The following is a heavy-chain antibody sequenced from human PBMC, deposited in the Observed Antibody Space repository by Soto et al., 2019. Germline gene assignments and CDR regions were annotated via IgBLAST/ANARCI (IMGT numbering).Heavy chain of an antibody. V-gene: IGHV3-7*05. CDR1: GFTFSSYW. J-gene: IGHJ4*02. D-gene: IGHD1-26*01. Sequence: GGSLRLSCAASGFTFSSYWMSWVRQAPGKGLEWVANIKQDGSEKYYVDSVKGRFTISRDNAKNSLYLQMNSLRAEDTAVYYCARDLIQWSGSYFDYWGQGTLVTVSS. CDR3: ARDLIQWSGSYFDY. CDR2: IKQDGSEK.